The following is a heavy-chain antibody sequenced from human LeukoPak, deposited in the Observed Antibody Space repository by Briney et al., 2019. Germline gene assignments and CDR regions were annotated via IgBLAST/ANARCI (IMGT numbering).Heavy chain of an antibody. Sequence: SETLSLTCTVSGGSISSYYWSWIRQPPGKGLECLGYIYYSGSTNYNPSLKSRATISVDTSKNQFSLKLSSVTAADTAVYYCARLNQQLAGRCFDLWGRGTLVTVSS. D-gene: IGHD6-13*01. CDR2: IYYSGST. CDR3: ARLNQQLAGRCFDL. J-gene: IGHJ2*01. V-gene: IGHV4-59*08. CDR1: GGSISSYY.